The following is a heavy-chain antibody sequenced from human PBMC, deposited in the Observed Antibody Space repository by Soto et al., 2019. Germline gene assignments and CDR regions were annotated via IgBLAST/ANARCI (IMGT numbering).Heavy chain of an antibody. Sequence: GGSLRLSCAASGFTVSSDYMNWVRQAPGKGLEWVSLIYSGGLTFYADSVKGRFTISRDNSKNTLYLQMNSLRVEDTAVYYCARAVDQTHFDYWGQGTLVTVSS. CDR1: GFTVSSDY. CDR2: IYSGGLT. J-gene: IGHJ4*02. D-gene: IGHD5-12*01. V-gene: IGHV3-66*01. CDR3: ARAVDQTHFDY.